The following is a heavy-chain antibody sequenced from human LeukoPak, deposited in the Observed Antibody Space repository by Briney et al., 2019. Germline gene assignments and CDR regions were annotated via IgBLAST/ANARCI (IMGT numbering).Heavy chain of an antibody. CDR2: ISSSSSYI. Sequence: PGGSLRLSCAASGFTFSSYSMNWVRQAPGKGLEWVSSISSSSSYIYYADSVKGRFTISRDNAKNSLYLQMNSLRAEDTAVYYCARDAGIYKTYWWPTRGHWFDPWGQGTLVTVS. J-gene: IGHJ5*02. CDR3: ARDAGIYKTYWWPTRGHWFDP. CDR1: GFTFSSYS. D-gene: IGHD2-8*02. V-gene: IGHV3-21*01.